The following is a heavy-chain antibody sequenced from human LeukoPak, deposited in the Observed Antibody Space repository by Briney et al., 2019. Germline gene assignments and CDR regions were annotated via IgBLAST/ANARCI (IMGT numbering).Heavy chain of an antibody. CDR2: ISGDGGDT. J-gene: IGHJ1*01. D-gene: IGHD2-21*02. V-gene: IGHV3-43*02. CDR3: AKDLTGSAEVVTH. Sequence: PGGSLRLSCAASGLTFDDYAMHCVRQAPGKGLQWVSLISGDGGDTYYADSVKGRFIISRDNSKNSLYLQMNSLRPEDTALYYCAKDLTGSAEVVTHWGQGTLVIVSS. CDR1: GLTFDDYA.